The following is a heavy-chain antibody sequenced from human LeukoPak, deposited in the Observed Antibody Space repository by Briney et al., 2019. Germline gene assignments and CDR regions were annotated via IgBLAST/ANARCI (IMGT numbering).Heavy chain of an antibody. CDR3: ARETEACAFDI. Sequence: PSETLSLTCTVSGGSISSYYWSWIRQPPGKGLEWIGSIYYSGSTYYNPSLESRVTISVDTSKNQFSLKLSSVTAADTAVYYCARETEACAFDIWGQGTMVTVSS. V-gene: IGHV4-59*12. CDR2: IYYSGST. J-gene: IGHJ3*02. CDR1: GGSISSYY.